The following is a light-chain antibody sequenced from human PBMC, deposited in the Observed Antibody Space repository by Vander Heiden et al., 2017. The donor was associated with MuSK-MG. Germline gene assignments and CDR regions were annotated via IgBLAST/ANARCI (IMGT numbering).Light chain of an antibody. CDR1: HSISSY. J-gene: IGKJ5*01. Sequence: DIQMTQSPSSLSASVGDRVTITCRASHSISSYLNWYQQKPGKAPKLLIYAASSLQSGVTSGFSGSGSGTAFTLTINRLQPDDFATYYCQQGDSTPLTFGQGTRLXIK. V-gene: IGKV1-39*01. CDR2: AAS. CDR3: QQGDSTPLT.